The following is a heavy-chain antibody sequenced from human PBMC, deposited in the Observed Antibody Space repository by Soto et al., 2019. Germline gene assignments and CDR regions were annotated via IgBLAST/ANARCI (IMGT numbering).Heavy chain of an antibody. CDR1: GGSISSGVYY. Sequence: SETLSLTCTVSGGSISSGVYYWSWIRQHPGKGLEWIGYIYYSGSTYYNPSLKSRVTISVDTSKNQFSLKLSSVTAADTAVYYCARGVATIINYFDYWGQGTLVTVS. CDR3: ARGVATIINYFDY. CDR2: IYYSGST. J-gene: IGHJ4*02. D-gene: IGHD5-12*01. V-gene: IGHV4-31*03.